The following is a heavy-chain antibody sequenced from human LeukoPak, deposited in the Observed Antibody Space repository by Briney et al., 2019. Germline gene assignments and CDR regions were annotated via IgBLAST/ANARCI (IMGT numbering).Heavy chain of an antibody. CDR3: ARDLIVVVNPKPEYFQH. J-gene: IGHJ1*01. CDR1: GYTFTDYY. V-gene: IGHV1-2*02. Sequence: ASVKVSCKASGYTFTDYYIHWVRQAPGQGLEWMGWINPNSGGTNYAQKFQGRVTMTRDMSISTVYMELSRLRSDDTAVYYCARDLIVVVNPKPEYFQHWGQGTLVTVSS. CDR2: INPNSGGT. D-gene: IGHD3-22*01.